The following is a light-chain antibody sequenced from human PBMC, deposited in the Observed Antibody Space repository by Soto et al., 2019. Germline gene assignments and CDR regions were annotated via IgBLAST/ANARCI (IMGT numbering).Light chain of an antibody. V-gene: IGKV3-15*01. CDR2: GAS. CDR3: QQYNNWPPFT. Sequence: EIVMTQSPATLSVSPGERAILSCRASQSVSTNLGWYQQKPGQAPRLLIFGASTRATGIPDRFSGSGSGTEFTLTISSLQSEDSAVYYCQQYNNWPPFTFGQGTRLEIK. CDR1: QSVSTN. J-gene: IGKJ5*01.